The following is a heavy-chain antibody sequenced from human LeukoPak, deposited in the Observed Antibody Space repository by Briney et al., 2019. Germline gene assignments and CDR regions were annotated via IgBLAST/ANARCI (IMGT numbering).Heavy chain of an antibody. CDR2: IIPILGIA. CDR1: GGTLSSYA. V-gene: IGHV1-69*04. D-gene: IGHD1-26*01. J-gene: IGHJ4*02. CDR3: ARDTLSLGATTF. Sequence: AAVKVSCMASGGTLSSYAISWVRPAPGQGLEWMGRIIPILGIANYAQKLQGRVSITADKCTSTAYMELSSLRSEDRAVYYCARDTLSLGATTFWGQGTLVTVSS.